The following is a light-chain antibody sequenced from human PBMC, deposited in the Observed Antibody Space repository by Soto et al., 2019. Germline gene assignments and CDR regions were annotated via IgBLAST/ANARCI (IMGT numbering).Light chain of an antibody. Sequence: QSALTQPASVSGSPGQSITIACTGTSSDVGGYNYVSWYQQHPDKAPKLKIYEVSNRPSGVSNRFSGSKSGNTASLTISGLQAEDEADYYCSSYTRNSTLVFVGGTKLTVL. CDR1: SSDVGGYNY. V-gene: IGLV2-14*01. CDR3: SSYTRNSTLV. CDR2: EVS. J-gene: IGLJ2*01.